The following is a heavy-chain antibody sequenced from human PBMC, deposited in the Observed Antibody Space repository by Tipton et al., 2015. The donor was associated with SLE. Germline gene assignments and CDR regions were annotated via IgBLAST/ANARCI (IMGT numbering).Heavy chain of an antibody. Sequence: SLRLSCVASGFSVSTNYMNWVRQAPGKGLEWVSLIYSDGTTNYADSVKGRFTISRDNNRNTLDLQMNSLRPEDTAFYYCARDLRRYFDYWGQGTLVPVSS. CDR3: ARDLRRYFDY. CDR2: IYSDGTT. J-gene: IGHJ4*02. CDR1: GFSVSTNY. D-gene: IGHD3-16*01. V-gene: IGHV3-53*05.